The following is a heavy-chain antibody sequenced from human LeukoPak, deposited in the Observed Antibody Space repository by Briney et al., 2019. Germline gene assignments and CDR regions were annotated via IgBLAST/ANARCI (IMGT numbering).Heavy chain of an antibody. D-gene: IGHD5-18*01. CDR3: ARGPYVRGYRHTLGNYMDV. J-gene: IGHJ6*03. Sequence: GGSLRLSCAASGFTFSSYWMSWVRQAPGKGLEWVANIKQDGSEKYYVDSVKGRFTISRDNAKNSLYLQMNSLRAEDTAVYYCARGPYVRGYRHTLGNYMDVWGKGTTVTVSS. CDR1: GFTFSSYW. CDR2: IKQDGSEK. V-gene: IGHV3-7*01.